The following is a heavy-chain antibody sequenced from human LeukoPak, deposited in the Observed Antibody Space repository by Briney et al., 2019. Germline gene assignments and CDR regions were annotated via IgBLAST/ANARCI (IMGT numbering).Heavy chain of an antibody. CDR2: IYYSGST. V-gene: IGHV4-61*08. CDR1: GGSISSGDYY. CDR3: ARCSGPWDAFDI. Sequence: SETLSLTCSVSGGSISSGDYYWSWIRQPPGKGLEWIGYIYYSGSTNYNPSLKSRVTISVDTSKNQFSLKLSSVTAADTAVYYCARCSGPWDAFDIWGQGTMVTVSS. D-gene: IGHD3-10*02. J-gene: IGHJ3*02.